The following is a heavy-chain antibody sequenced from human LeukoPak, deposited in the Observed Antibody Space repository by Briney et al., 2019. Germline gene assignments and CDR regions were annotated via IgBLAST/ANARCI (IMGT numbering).Heavy chain of an antibody. J-gene: IGHJ4*02. Sequence: PGGSLRLSCAASGFTFSSYGMHWVRQAPGKGLEWVAVIWFDGSNEYYADSVKGRFTISRDNSKNTVYLQMNSLRAEDTAVYYCARSLSGSSSWTLDYWGQGTLVTVSS. V-gene: IGHV3-33*01. CDR1: GFTFSSYG. CDR2: IWFDGSNE. CDR3: ARSLSGSSSWTLDY. D-gene: IGHD6-13*01.